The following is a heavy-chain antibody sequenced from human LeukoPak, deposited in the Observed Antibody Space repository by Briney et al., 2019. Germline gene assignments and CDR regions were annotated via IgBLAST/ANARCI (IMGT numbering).Heavy chain of an antibody. CDR1: GYTFTGYY. J-gene: IGHJ4*02. Sequence: ASVKVSCKASGYTFTGYYMHWVRQAPGQGLEWMGWINPNSGGTNYAQKFQGRVTMTRDTSISTAYMELSRLRSDDTAVYYCAKDPSTGSWPPKLVDWGQGTLVTVSS. V-gene: IGHV1-2*02. D-gene: IGHD6-13*01. CDR2: INPNSGGT. CDR3: AKDPSTGSWPPKLVD.